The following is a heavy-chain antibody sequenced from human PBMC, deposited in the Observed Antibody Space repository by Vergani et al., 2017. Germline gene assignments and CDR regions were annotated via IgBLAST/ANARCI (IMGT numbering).Heavy chain of an antibody. D-gene: IGHD6-6*01. CDR2: ISGSGGST. CDR3: AKGPSYSSSFLYFDY. V-gene: IGHV3-23*01. CDR1: GFTFSSYA. J-gene: IGHJ4*02. Sequence: EVQLLESGGGLVQPGGSLRLSCAASGFTFSSYAMSWVRQAPGKGLEWVSAISGSGGSTYYADSVKGRLTISRDNSKNTLYLQMNSLRAEDTAVYYCAKGPSYSSSFLYFDYWGQGTLVTVSS.